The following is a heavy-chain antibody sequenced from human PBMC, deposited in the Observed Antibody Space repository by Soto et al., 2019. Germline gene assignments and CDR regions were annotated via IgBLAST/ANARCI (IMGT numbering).Heavy chain of an antibody. CDR2: IIPIFGTA. CDR1: GGTFSSYA. V-gene: IGHV1-69*13. J-gene: IGHJ4*02. CDR3: ASGEMATITSDY. D-gene: IGHD5-12*01. Sequence: SVKVSCKASGGTFSSYAISWVRQAPGQGLEWMGGIIPIFGTANYAQKFQGRVTITADESTSTAYMELSSLRSEDTAVYYCASGEMATITSDYWGQGTMVTVSS.